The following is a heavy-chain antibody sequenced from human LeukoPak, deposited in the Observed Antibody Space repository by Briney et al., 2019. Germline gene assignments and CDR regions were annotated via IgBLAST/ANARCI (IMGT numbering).Heavy chain of an antibody. V-gene: IGHV1-46*01. Sequence: GASVKVSCKASGYTFSNYFMYWVRQAPGQGLEWMGLINPRGGNTRYAQKFQGRVTMTRDTSTSTVYMELSSLRSEDTAMYYCARDRTHYYESSGYYSRWEYWGQGTLVTVSS. CDR3: ARDRTHYYESSGYYSRWEY. J-gene: IGHJ4*02. CDR1: GYTFSNYF. CDR2: INPRGGNT. D-gene: IGHD3-22*01.